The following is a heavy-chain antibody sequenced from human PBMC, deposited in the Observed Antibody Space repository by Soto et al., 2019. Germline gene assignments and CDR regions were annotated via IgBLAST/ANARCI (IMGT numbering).Heavy chain of an antibody. Sequence: PWGSLRLSCAVSGFTFNSYSMNCVLQAPGKGLEWVSSISSFSNYMYYTDSVKGRFTISRDNAKNSLYLQMNSLRAEDTAVYYCARRIPFGYGMDVWGQGTTVTVSS. CDR3: ARRIPFGYGMDV. D-gene: IGHD2-21*01. V-gene: IGHV3-21*04. CDR2: ISSFSNYM. J-gene: IGHJ6*02. CDR1: GFTFNSYS.